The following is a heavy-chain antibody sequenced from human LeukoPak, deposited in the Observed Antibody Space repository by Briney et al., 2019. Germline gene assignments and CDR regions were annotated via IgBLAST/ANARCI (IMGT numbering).Heavy chain of an antibody. Sequence: SQTLSLTCAISGDSVSTNSAAWNSIGQSPSRGLEWLGRTYFRSKWYNDYAVSVKSRITINPDTSRNQFSLHLNFVTPEDTAVYYCARGAVAHYDSWGQGTLVTVSS. CDR3: ARGAVAHYDS. V-gene: IGHV6-1*01. CDR2: TYFRSKWYN. D-gene: IGHD6-19*01. CDR1: GDSVSTNSAA. J-gene: IGHJ5*01.